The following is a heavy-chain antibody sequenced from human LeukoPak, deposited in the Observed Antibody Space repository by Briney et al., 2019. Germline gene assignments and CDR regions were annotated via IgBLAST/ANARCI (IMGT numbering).Heavy chain of an antibody. Sequence: PSETLSLTCAVSGGSISSNSYYWGWIRQPPGKGLEWIGSIYYSGSTYYNPSLKSRVTISVDTSKNQFSLKLSSVTAADTAVYYCARGGSSWHYYYYYYMDVWGKGTTVTVSS. CDR2: IYYSGST. J-gene: IGHJ6*03. CDR3: ARGGSSWHYYYYYYMDV. V-gene: IGHV4-39*07. D-gene: IGHD6-13*01. CDR1: GGSISSNSYY.